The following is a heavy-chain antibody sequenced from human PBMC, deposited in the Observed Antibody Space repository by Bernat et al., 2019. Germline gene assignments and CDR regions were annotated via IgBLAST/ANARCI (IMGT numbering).Heavy chain of an antibody. CDR3: AREGGAHTRYFDWLPYYYYYGMDV. CDR2: INSDGSST. J-gene: IGHJ6*02. Sequence: EVQLVESGGGLVQPGGSLRLSCAASGFTFSSYWMHWVRQAPGKGLVWVSRINSDGSSTSYADSVKGRFTISRDNAKNTLYLQMNSLRAEDTAVYYCAREGGAHTRYFDWLPYYYYYGMDVWGQGTTVTVSS. V-gene: IGHV3-74*01. D-gene: IGHD3-9*01. CDR1: GFTFSSYW.